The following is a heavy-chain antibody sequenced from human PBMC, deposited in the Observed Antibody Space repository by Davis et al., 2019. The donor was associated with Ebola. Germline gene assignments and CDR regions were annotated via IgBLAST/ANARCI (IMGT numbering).Heavy chain of an antibody. V-gene: IGHV1-46*01. CDR2: INPSGGST. CDR3: ARDGSGSGDEYIYYYYGMDV. J-gene: IGHJ6*02. CDR1: GYTFTSYY. Sequence: ASVKVSCKASGYTFTSYYMHWVRQAPGQGLEWMGIINPSGGSTSYAQKFQGRVTITADESTSTAYMELSSLRSEDTAVYYCARDGSGSGDEYIYYYYGMDVWGQGTTVTVSS. D-gene: IGHD3-10*01.